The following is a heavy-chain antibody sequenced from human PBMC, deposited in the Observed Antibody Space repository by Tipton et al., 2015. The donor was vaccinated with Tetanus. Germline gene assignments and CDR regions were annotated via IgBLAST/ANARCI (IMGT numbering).Heavy chain of an antibody. D-gene: IGHD2-2*01. Sequence: TLSLTCTVSGDSMTRYYWSWIRQPPGKGLEWISYIFHSGSTNYNPALKSRVTISMDTSRNQISLNLTSVTAADTAVYFCARRSYCSSSRCFDAFDLWGQGTMVTVSS. V-gene: IGHV4-59*01. J-gene: IGHJ3*01. CDR2: IFHSGST. CDR3: ARRSYCSSSRCFDAFDL. CDR1: GDSMTRYY.